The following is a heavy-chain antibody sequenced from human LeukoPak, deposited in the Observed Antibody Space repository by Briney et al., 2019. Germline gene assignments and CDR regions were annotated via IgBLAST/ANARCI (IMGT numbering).Heavy chain of an antibody. J-gene: IGHJ5*02. CDR2: ISWNSGSI. CDR3: AKAMALSVFWFDP. D-gene: IGHD1-14*01. CDR1: GFAFDDYA. Sequence: GGSLRLSCAGSGFAFDDYAMHWVRQAPGKGLEWVSGISWNSGSIGYADSVKGRFTISRDNAKNSLYLQMNSLRAEDTALYYCAKAMALSVFWFDPWGQGTLVTVSS. V-gene: IGHV3-9*01.